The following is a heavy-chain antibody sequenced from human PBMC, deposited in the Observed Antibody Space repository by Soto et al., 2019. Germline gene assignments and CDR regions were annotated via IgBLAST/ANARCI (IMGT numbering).Heavy chain of an antibody. J-gene: IGHJ5*02. V-gene: IGHV1-69*13. CDR1: GGTFSSYA. CDR3: ARYGRGTAMGFTAGDWFDP. CDR2: IIPIFGTA. D-gene: IGHD5-18*01. Sequence: GASVKVSCKASGGTFSSYAISWVRQAPGQGLEWMGGIIPIFGTANYAQKFQGRVTITADESTSTAYMELRSLRSEDTAVYYCARYGRGTAMGFTAGDWFDPWGQGTLVTVSS.